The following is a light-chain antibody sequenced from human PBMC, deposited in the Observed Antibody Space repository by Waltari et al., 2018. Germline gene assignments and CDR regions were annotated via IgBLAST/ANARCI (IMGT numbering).Light chain of an antibody. Sequence: DIQMPQSPSTLSASVGHTVTITCSASPTITYSLTWYQHKPGKAPKLLIYKASSLDSGVPSRFSGSGYGTEFTLTISNLQPDDFATYYCQQYNSYSPTFGQGTKLEIK. V-gene: IGKV1-5*03. CDR1: PTITYS. CDR2: KAS. CDR3: QQYNSYSPT. J-gene: IGKJ2*01.